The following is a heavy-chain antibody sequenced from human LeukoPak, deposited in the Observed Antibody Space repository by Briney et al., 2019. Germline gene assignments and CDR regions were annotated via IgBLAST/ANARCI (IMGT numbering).Heavy chain of an antibody. D-gene: IGHD2-2*02. CDR1: GGSFSGYY. CDR3: AAAIRYYYDMDV. V-gene: IGHV4-34*01. Sequence: PSETLSLTCAVSGGSFSGYYWSWPRQPPGKGLEWIGEINYSGSTNYNPSLKSRVTMSLDTSKNQFSLKLSSVTAADTAVYYCAAAIRYYYDMDVWGQGTTVAVSS. CDR2: INYSGST. J-gene: IGHJ6*02.